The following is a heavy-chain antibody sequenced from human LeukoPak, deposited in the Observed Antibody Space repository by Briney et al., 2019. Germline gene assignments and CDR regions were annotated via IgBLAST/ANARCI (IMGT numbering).Heavy chain of an antibody. CDR2: IYYSGST. CDR3: ARDFSSSCYAFDC. J-gene: IGHJ4*02. D-gene: IGHD6-13*01. CDR1: GGSVSSGSYY. V-gene: IGHV4-61*01. Sequence: SETLSLTCTVSGGSVSSGSYYWSWIRQPPGKGLEWIGYIYYSGSTNYNSSLKSRVTISVDTSKNQFSLKLSSVTAADTAVYYCARDFSSSCYAFDCWGQGILVTVSS.